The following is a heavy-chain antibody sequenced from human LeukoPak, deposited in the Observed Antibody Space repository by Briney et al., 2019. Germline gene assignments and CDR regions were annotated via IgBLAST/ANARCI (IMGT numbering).Heavy chain of an antibody. CDR1: GLTFSNYW. CDR2: VNTDGSIT. J-gene: IGHJ4*02. D-gene: IGHD1-26*01. CDR3: ARNGVGATHDY. Sequence: GGSLRLSCAASGLTFSNYWMHWVRQAPGKGLVWVSRVNTDGSITNYADSVKGRFTVSRDNAKNTLYLQMNSLRAEDTAVYYCARNGVGATHDYWGQGTLVAVSS. V-gene: IGHV3-74*01.